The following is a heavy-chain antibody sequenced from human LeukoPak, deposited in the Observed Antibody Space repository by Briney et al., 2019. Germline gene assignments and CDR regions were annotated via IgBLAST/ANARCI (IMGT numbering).Heavy chain of an antibody. V-gene: IGHV1-46*01. Sequence: GASVKVSCKASGYTFTNYYIHWVRQAPGQGLEWMGIINPSGGSTDYAQKFQGRVTMTRDTSTSTVYMELSSLRSEDTAVYYRAKATWYGGNPSGAFDMWGQGTMVTVSS. CDR2: INPSGGST. CDR3: AKATWYGGNPSGAFDM. J-gene: IGHJ3*02. CDR1: GYTFTNYY. D-gene: IGHD4/OR15-4a*01.